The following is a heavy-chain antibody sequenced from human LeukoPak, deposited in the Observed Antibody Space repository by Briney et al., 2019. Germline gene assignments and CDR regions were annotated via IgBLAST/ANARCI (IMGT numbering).Heavy chain of an antibody. CDR1: GFTFSSYW. Sequence: GGSLRLSCAASGFTFSSYWMHWVRQAPGKGPVWVSRINADGDTTSYADSVKGRFAISRDNAKNTLYLQMNSLRAEDTAVYYCTRGMTTASVWGQGTLVTVSS. D-gene: IGHD6-25*01. CDR3: TRGMTTASV. J-gene: IGHJ4*02. CDR2: INADGDTT. V-gene: IGHV3-74*01.